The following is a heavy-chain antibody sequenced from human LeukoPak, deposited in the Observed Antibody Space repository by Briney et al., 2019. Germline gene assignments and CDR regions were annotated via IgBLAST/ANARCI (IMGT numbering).Heavy chain of an antibody. Sequence: GGSLRLSCAASGFTFSSYWMSWVRQAPGKGLEWVANIREGGSEKYYVESVKGRFTISRDNAKNSLFLQMNSLRGEDTAMYYCARGGSSRFGYWGQGTLVTVSS. J-gene: IGHJ4*02. CDR3: ARGGSSRFGY. CDR2: IREGGSEK. D-gene: IGHD1-26*01. V-gene: IGHV3-7*01. CDR1: GFTFSSYW.